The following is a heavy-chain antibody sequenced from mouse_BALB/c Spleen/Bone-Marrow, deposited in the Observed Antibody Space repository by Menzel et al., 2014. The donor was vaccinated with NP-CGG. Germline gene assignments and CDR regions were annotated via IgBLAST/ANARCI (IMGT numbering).Heavy chain of an antibody. CDR2: IDPANGNT. D-gene: IGHD2-1*01. CDR1: GFNIKDTY. Sequence: VHVKQSGAELVKPGASVKLSCTASGFNIKDTYMHWVKQRPERGLEWIGRIDPANGNTKYDPKFQGKATITADTSSNTAYLQLSSLTSEDTAVYYCARNGNYGAWFAYWGQGTLVTVSA. J-gene: IGHJ3*01. CDR3: ARNGNYGAWFAY. V-gene: IGHV14-3*02.